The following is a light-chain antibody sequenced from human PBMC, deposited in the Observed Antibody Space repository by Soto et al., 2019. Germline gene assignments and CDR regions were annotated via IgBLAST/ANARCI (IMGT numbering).Light chain of an antibody. Sequence: SYELTQPPSVSVAPGETARISCGGNNIGSKSVHWYQQRPGQAPVVVMYYDSDRPSGIPERFSGSNSGNTATLTISRVEAGDEADYYCQVWDSRTDHVVFGGGTKLTVL. CDR3: QVWDSRTDHVV. CDR1: NIGSKS. CDR2: YDS. V-gene: IGLV3-21*04. J-gene: IGLJ2*01.